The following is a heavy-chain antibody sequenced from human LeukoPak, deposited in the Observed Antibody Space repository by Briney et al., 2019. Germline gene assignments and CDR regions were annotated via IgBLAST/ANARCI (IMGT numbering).Heavy chain of an antibody. CDR3: AKVLAGTFDY. Sequence: GGSLRLSCAASGFTFDDYAMHWVRQAPGKGLEWVSGISWNSGSIGYADSVKGRFTTSRDNAKNSLYLQMNSLRAEDTALYYCAKVLAGTFDYWGQGTLVTVSS. J-gene: IGHJ4*02. V-gene: IGHV3-9*01. D-gene: IGHD6-19*01. CDR1: GFTFDDYA. CDR2: ISWNSGSI.